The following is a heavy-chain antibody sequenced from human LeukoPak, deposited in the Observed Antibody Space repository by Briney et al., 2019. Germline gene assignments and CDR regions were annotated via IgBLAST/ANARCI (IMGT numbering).Heavy chain of an antibody. CDR2: ISGSGGST. D-gene: IGHD3-22*01. J-gene: IGHJ4*02. Sequence: PGGSLRLSCAASGFTFSSYAMSWVRQAPGKGLEWVSAISGSGGSTYYADSVKGRFTISRDNSKSTLYLQMNSLRAEDMAVYYCAKDLGDYYDSSGYDYWGQGTLVTVS. CDR1: GFTFSSYA. CDR3: AKDLGDYYDSSGYDY. V-gene: IGHV3-23*01.